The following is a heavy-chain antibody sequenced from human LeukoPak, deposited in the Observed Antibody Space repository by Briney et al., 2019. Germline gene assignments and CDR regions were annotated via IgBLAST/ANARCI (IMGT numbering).Heavy chain of an antibody. Sequence: GGSLRLSCAASGFTFDDYTMHWVRQAPGKGLEWVSLISWDGGSTYYADSVKGRFTISRDNAKNSLYLQMNSLRAEDTAVYYCARDPAQIAAAGFDYWGQGTLVTVSS. D-gene: IGHD6-13*01. V-gene: IGHV3-43*01. J-gene: IGHJ4*02. CDR3: ARDPAQIAAAGFDY. CDR2: ISWDGGST. CDR1: GFTFDDYT.